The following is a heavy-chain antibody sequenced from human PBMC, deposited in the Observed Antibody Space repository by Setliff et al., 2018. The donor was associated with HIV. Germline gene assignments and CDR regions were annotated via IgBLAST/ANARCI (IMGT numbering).Heavy chain of an antibody. CDR1: GGIFSRFA. Sequence: ASVKVSCKASGGIFSRFAFSWVRQAPGQGLEWMGGIIPIFGTPNYAQKFQGRVTITTDESTNTVYMELYSLTSEDTAIYYCTSSAGAVPTTAPYGDYYYYFYMDVWGKGTTVTVSS. D-gene: IGHD1-1*01. J-gene: IGHJ6*03. CDR3: TSSAGAVPTTAPYGDYYYYFYMDV. CDR2: IIPIFGTP. V-gene: IGHV1-69*05.